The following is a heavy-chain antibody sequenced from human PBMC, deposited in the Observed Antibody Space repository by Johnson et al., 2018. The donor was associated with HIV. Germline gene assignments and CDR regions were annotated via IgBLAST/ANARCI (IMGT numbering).Heavy chain of an antibody. Sequence: VQLVESGGGVVQPGGSLRLSCAASGFTFSSYGMHWVRQAPGQGLEWVANIKQGGSEKYFVDSLKGRFIISRDNSKNMLYLQMNSLRAEDTAVYYCAKGDYGDYEGSDAFDIGGQGTMVTVSS. CDR3: AKGDYGDYEGSDAFDI. J-gene: IGHJ3*02. CDR1: GFTFSSYG. V-gene: IGHV3-30*02. D-gene: IGHD4-17*01. CDR2: IKQGGSEK.